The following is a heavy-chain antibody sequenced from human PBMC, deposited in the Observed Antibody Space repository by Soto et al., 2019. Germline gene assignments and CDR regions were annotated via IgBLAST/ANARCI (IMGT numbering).Heavy chain of an antibody. V-gene: IGHV3-21*01. CDR3: ARDRPPWGVVVVAATHYYYGMDV. D-gene: IGHD2-15*01. CDR1: GFTLSDYY. CDR2: ISSSSSYI. Sequence: GGSLRLSCAASGFTLSDYYMNWVRQAPGKGLEWVSSISSSSSYIYYADSVKGRFTISRDNAKNSLYLQMNSLRAEDTAVYYCARDRPPWGVVVVAATHYYYGMDVWGQGTTVTVSS. J-gene: IGHJ6*02.